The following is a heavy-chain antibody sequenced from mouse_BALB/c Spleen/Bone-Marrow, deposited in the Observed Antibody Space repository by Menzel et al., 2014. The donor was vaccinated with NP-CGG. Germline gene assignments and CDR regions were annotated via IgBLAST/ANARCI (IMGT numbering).Heavy chain of an antibody. Sequence: VQLKESGGGLVQPGGSRKLSCAASGFTFSSFGMHWVRQAPEKGREWVAYISSGSSTIYYADTVMGRFTISRDNPKNTLFLQMTSLRSEDTAMYYCARSGSSSGYFDYWGQGTTLTVSS. CDR1: GFTFSSFG. J-gene: IGHJ2*01. V-gene: IGHV5-17*02. CDR3: ARSGSSSGYFDY. CDR2: ISSGSSTI. D-gene: IGHD1-1*01.